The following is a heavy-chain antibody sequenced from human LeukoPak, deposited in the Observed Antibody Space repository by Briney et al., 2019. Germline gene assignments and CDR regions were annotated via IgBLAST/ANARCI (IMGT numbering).Heavy chain of an antibody. D-gene: IGHD3-22*01. Sequence: PGGALRLSCVASGFTFSSYWMSWVRQAPGKGLEWVANIKQDGSEKYYVDSVKGRFTISRDNAKNLLYLQMNSLRAEDTAVYYCARGYYYDSSVDKYWGQGTLVTVSS. CDR3: ARGYYYDSSVDKY. CDR1: GFTFSSYW. V-gene: IGHV3-7*01. J-gene: IGHJ4*02. CDR2: IKQDGSEK.